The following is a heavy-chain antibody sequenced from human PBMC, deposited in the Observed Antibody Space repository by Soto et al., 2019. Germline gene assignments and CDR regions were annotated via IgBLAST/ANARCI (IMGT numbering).Heavy chain of an antibody. V-gene: IGHV4-61*01. D-gene: IGHD3-10*01. CDR2: ISNIGFS. J-gene: IGHJ6*02. CDR3: TTQGFGGLHGLVDV. CDR1: GGSISSINNHFSNRY. Sequence: QVQLQESGPGLVKPSETLSLTCTVSGGSISSINNHFSNRYCSWIRLSPGKGLEWIGYISNIGFSSYNPSLKSRVRIAVDTSKNQFYLKLTSVSAADTAFYHCTTQGFGGLHGLVDVWGQGTTVTVSS.